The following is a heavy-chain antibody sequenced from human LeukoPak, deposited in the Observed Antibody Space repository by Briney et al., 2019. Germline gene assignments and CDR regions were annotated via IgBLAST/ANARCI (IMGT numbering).Heavy chain of an antibody. Sequence: PGGSLRLSCAASGFTFSSYSMNWVRQAPGKGLEWVSYISSSSSTIYYADSVKGRLTISRDNAKNSLYLQMNSLRAEDTAVYYCARAGGITMVRGAYYWGQGTLVTVSS. V-gene: IGHV3-48*04. CDR1: GFTFSSYS. J-gene: IGHJ4*02. D-gene: IGHD3-10*01. CDR2: ISSSSSTI. CDR3: ARAGGITMVRGAYY.